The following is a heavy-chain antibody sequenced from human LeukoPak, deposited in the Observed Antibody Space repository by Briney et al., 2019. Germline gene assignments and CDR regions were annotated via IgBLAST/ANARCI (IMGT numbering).Heavy chain of an antibody. CDR3: ASLGGNWFDP. CDR2: INHSGST. J-gene: IGHJ5*02. CDR1: GGSFSGYY. D-gene: IGHD3-16*01. Sequence: SEILSLTCAVYGGSFSGYYWSWIRQPPGKGLEWIGEINHSGSTNYNPSLKSRVTISVDTSKNQFSLKLSSVTAADTAVYYCASLGGNWFDPWGQGTLVTVSS. V-gene: IGHV4-34*01.